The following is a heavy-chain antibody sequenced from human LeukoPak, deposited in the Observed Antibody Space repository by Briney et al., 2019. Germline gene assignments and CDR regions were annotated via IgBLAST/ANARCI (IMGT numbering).Heavy chain of an antibody. CDR2: IYYSGST. D-gene: IGHD3-3*01. CDR3: ARITLGIFGSLGAFDI. Sequence: SETLSLTCTVSNDSIKDYYWNWIRQPPGKGLEWIGYIYYSGSTNYNPSLKSRVTISVGTSKNQFSLKLSSVTAADTAVYYCARITLGIFGSLGAFDIWGQGTMVTVSS. CDR1: NDSIKDYY. J-gene: IGHJ3*02. V-gene: IGHV4-59*01.